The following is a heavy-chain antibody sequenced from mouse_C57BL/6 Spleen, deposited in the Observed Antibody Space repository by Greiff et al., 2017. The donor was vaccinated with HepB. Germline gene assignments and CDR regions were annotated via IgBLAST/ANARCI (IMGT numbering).Heavy chain of an antibody. Sequence: VQLQQPGAELVRPGSSVKLSCKASGYTFTSYWMHWVKQRPIQGLEWIGNIDPSDSETHYNQKFKDKATLTVDKSSSTAYMQLSSLTSEDSAVYYWARVGEYDGGYYAMDYWGQGTSVTVSS. CDR2: IDPSDSET. CDR3: ARVGEYDGGYYAMDY. CDR1: GYTFTSYW. V-gene: IGHV1-52*01. J-gene: IGHJ4*01. D-gene: IGHD2-4*01.